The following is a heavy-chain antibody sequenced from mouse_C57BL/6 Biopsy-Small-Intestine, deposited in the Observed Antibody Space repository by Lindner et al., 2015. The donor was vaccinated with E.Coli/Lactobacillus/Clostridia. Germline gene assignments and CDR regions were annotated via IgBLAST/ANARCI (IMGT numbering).Heavy chain of an antibody. CDR3: ARESVAARMLDY. CDR1: GYTFTGYY. D-gene: IGHD3-1*01. Sequence: SVKVSCKASGYTFTGYYMHWVRQAPGQGLEWMGWINPNSGGTNYAQKFQGWVTMTRDTSISTVYMELSRPKSDDTAIYYCARESVAARMLDYWGQGTLVTVSS. CDR2: INPNSGGT. J-gene: IGHJ2*01. V-gene: IGHV1-53*01.